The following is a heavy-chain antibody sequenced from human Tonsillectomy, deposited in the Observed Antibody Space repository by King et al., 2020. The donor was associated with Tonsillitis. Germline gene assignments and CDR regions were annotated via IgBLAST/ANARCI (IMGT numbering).Heavy chain of an antibody. V-gene: IGHV1-2*05. CDR3: ARETSVADQYYFDY. CDR1: GYTFTNYY. J-gene: IGHJ4*02. D-gene: IGHD6-19*01. Sequence: VQLVESGAEVKKPGASVKVSCKTSGYTFTNYYIHWVRQGQAPGQGLEWMGRINPNSGTTNYAQKFQGRVTMTRDTSISTAYMELSSLISDDTVVYYCARETSVADQYYFDYWGQGTLVTVSS. CDR2: INPNSGTT.